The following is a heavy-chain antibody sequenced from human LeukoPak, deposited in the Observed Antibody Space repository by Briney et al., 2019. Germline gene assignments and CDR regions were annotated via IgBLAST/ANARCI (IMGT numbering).Heavy chain of an antibody. V-gene: IGHV3-11*01. CDR1: GFTFSDYY. CDR2: ISSSGSTI. D-gene: IGHD3-3*01. CDR3: ASRFDLWSGYYDY. Sequence: GGSLRLSCAASGFTFSDYYMSWIRQAPGKGLEWVSYISSSGSTIYYADSVKGRFTISRDNAKNSLYLQMNSLRAEDTAVYYCASRFDLWSGYYDYWGQGTLVTVSS. J-gene: IGHJ4*02.